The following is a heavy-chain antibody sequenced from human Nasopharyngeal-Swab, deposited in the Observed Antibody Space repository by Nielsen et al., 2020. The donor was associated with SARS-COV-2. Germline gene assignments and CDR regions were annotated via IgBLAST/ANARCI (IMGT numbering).Heavy chain of an antibody. CDR1: GFTFSNNW. D-gene: IGHD6-13*01. Sequence: GGSLRLSCAASGFTFSNNWMSWVRQAPGKGLEWVANIKQDGSEKFYVDSVKGRFTISRDNSKNTLYLQMNSLRAEDTAVYYCAMGSSSWLTPFDYWGQGTLVTVSS. J-gene: IGHJ4*02. CDR3: AMGSSSWLTPFDY. V-gene: IGHV3-7*01. CDR2: IKQDGSEK.